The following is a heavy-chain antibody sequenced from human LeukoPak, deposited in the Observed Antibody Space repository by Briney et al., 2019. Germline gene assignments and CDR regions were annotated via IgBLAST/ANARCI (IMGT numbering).Heavy chain of an antibody. CDR1: VGSLSGYS. J-gene: IGHJ5*02. CDR3: ARVYVPVVRGSWFDP. V-gene: IGHV4-34*01. D-gene: IGHD3-10*01. Sequence: SETLSLTCAVNVGSLSGYSWSWIRQPPGKGLEWIGEINHSGSTNYNASLTSRVTISADTSQNQFSLKLRSVTAADTAVYYCARVYVPVVRGSWFDPWGQGTLVTVSS. CDR2: INHSGST.